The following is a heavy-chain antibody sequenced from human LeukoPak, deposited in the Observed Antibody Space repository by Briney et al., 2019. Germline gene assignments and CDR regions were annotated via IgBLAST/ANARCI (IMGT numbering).Heavy chain of an antibody. J-gene: IGHJ4*02. D-gene: IGHD6-19*01. CDR2: ISWNSGSI. CDR3: AREGGQWLVSDN. Sequence: GGSLRLSCAASGFTFDDYAMHWVRQAPGKGLEWVSGISWNSGSIGYADSVKGRFTISRDNAKNSLYLQMNSLRAEDTAVYYCAREGGQWLVSDNWGQGTLVTVSS. V-gene: IGHV3-9*01. CDR1: GFTFDDYA.